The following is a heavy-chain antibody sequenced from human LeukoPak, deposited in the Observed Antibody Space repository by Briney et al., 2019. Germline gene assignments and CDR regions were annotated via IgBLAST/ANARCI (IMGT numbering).Heavy chain of an antibody. V-gene: IGHV4-4*07. CDR1: GGSISSYF. D-gene: IGHD4-17*01. Sequence: PSETLSLTCTVSGGSISSYFCSWIRQPAGKGLEWIGRIYTSGSTNYNPSLKSRVTISVDTSKNQFSLKLSSVTAADTAVYYCASYGHNNWFDPWGQGTLVTVSS. CDR3: ASYGHNNWFDP. CDR2: IYTSGST. J-gene: IGHJ5*02.